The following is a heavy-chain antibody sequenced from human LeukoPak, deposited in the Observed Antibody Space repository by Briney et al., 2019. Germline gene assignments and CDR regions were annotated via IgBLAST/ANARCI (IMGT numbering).Heavy chain of an antibody. V-gene: IGHV4-59*02. CDR1: GGSVSRAY. CDR3: ARGNRGTSGYPHRSDFQH. J-gene: IGHJ1*01. CDR2: IDYIGTT. D-gene: IGHD3-22*01. Sequence: SSQTLSLIYTVSGGSVSRAYWRSIRQHPRKGLGWIGFIDYIGTTNYHPSLKAQVTISVDTSKNQFSLKLSSVIAAGTAVYYYARGNRGTSGYPHRSDFQHWGQGTLVTVSS.